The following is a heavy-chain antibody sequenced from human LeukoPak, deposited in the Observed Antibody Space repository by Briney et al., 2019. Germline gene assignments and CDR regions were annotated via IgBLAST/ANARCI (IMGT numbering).Heavy chain of an antibody. J-gene: IGHJ5*02. CDR1: GFTFSSYW. Sequence: PGGSLRLSCAASGFTFSSYWMHWVRQAPGKGLVWVSRINTDGSSTSYADSVKGRFTISRDNAKNTLYLQMNSLRAEDTAVYYCARGSCSSTSCTHDPFDWFDPWGQGTLVTVSS. V-gene: IGHV3-74*01. CDR3: ARGSCSSTSCTHDPFDWFDP. CDR2: INTDGSST. D-gene: IGHD2-2*01.